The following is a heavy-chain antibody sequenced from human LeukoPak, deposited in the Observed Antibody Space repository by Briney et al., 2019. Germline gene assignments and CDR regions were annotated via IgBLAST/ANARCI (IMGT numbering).Heavy chain of an antibody. CDR1: GYTFTSYG. D-gene: IGHD3-9*01. Sequence: ASVKVSCKASGYTFTSYGISWVRQAPGQGPEWMGWISAYNGNTNYAQKLQGRVTMTTDTSTSTAYMELRSLRSDDTAVYYCARDGDILTGSYGDYFDYWGQGTLVTVSS. CDR2: ISAYNGNT. V-gene: IGHV1-18*01. CDR3: ARDGDILTGSYGDYFDY. J-gene: IGHJ4*02.